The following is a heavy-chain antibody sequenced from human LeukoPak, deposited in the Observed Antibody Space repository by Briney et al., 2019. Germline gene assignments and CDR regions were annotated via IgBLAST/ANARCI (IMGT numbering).Heavy chain of an antibody. CDR3: AKEGSALWFGELSYYFDY. CDR1: GFTFSSYA. V-gene: IGHV3-23*01. D-gene: IGHD3-10*01. CDR2: ISGSDGST. J-gene: IGHJ4*02. Sequence: GGSLRLSCAASGFTFSSYAMSWVRQAPGKGLEWVSGISGSDGSTYYADSVKGRFTISRDNFKNTVYLQMNSLRVEDTAVYYCAKEGSALWFGELSYYFDYWGQGTLVTVS.